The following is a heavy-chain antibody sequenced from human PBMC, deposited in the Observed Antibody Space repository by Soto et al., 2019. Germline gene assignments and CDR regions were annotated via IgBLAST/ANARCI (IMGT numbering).Heavy chain of an antibody. V-gene: IGHV3-33*01. D-gene: IGHD1-26*01. CDR3: ARVIVGANSGFDY. CDR1: GFTFSSYG. J-gene: IGHJ4*02. Sequence: GGSLRLSCAASGFTFSSYGMHWVRQAPGKGLEWVAVIWYDGSNKYYADSVKGRFTISRDNSKNTLYLQMNSLRAEDTAVYYCARVIVGANSGFDYWGRGTLGTVSS. CDR2: IWYDGSNK.